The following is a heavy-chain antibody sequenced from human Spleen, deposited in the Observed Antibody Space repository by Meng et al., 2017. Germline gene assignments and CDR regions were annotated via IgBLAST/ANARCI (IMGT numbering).Heavy chain of an antibody. CDR2: SSAYNGNT. J-gene: IGHJ4*02. CDR3: AREPDVTGDHPNFDY. V-gene: IGHV1-18*01. Sequence: ASVKVSCKASGYTFINYGISWVRQAPGQGVEWMGWSSAYNGNTNYAEKVQGRVTMTTDTSSTTAYMELWDLRSDDTAVYYCAREPDVTGDHPNFDYWGQGTLVTVSS. D-gene: IGHD2-21*01. CDR1: GYTFINYG.